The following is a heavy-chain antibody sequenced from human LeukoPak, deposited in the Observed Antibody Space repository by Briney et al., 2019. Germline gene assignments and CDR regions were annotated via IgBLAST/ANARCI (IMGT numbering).Heavy chain of an antibody. V-gene: IGHV3-48*03. CDR3: ARERPSVLLWFGEFDY. D-gene: IGHD3-10*01. J-gene: IGHJ4*02. CDR2: ISSSGSTI. Sequence: GGSLRLSCAASGFTFSSYEMNWVRQAPGKGLEWVSYISSSGSTIYYADSVKGRFTISRDNAKNSLYLQMNSLRAEDTAVYYCARERPSVLLWFGEFDYWGQGTLVTVSS. CDR1: GFTFSSYE.